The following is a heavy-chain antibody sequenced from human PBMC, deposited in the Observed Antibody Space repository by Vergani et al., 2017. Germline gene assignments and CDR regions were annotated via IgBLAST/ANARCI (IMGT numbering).Heavy chain of an antibody. CDR1: GFTFSSYG. J-gene: IGHJ6*02. Sequence: QVQLVESGGGVVQPGRSLRLSCAASGFTFSSYGMHWVRQAPGKGLEWVAVISYDGINKYYADSVKGRFTISRDNSKNTLYLQMNSLRAEDTAVYYCARQDTAMVTYYYYGMDVWGQGTTVTVSS. V-gene: IGHV3-30*03. CDR3: ARQDTAMVTYYYYGMDV. CDR2: ISYDGINK. D-gene: IGHD5-18*01.